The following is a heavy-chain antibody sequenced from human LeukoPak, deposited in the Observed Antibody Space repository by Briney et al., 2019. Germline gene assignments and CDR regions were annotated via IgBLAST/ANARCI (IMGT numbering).Heavy chain of an antibody. CDR3: ARVPPYYYDSSGYFVAAFDI. J-gene: IGHJ3*02. CDR2: IYYSGST. V-gene: IGHV4-59*01. D-gene: IGHD3-22*01. CDR1: GGSISSYY. Sequence: SETLSLTCTVSGGSISSYYWSWIRQPPGKGLEWIGYIYYSGSTNYNPSLKSRFTISVDTAKNQFSLKLSSVTAADTAVYYCARVPPYYYDSSGYFVAAFDIWGQGTMVTVSS.